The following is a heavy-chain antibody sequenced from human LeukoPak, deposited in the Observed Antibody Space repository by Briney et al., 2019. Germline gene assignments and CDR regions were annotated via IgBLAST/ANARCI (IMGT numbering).Heavy chain of an antibody. D-gene: IGHD1-26*01. Sequence: SVKVSCKASGYTFTSYAMNWVRQAPGQGLEWMGRIIPILGIANYAQKFQGRVTITADKSTSTAYMELSSLRSEDTAVYYCARDVVGATKIDYWGQGTLVTVSS. CDR2: IIPILGIA. V-gene: IGHV1-69*04. J-gene: IGHJ4*02. CDR3: ARDVVGATKIDY. CDR1: GYTFTSYA.